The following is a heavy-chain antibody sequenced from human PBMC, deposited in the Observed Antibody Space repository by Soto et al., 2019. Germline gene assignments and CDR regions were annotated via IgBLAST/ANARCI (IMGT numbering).Heavy chain of an antibody. D-gene: IGHD4-17*01. CDR3: AKDLGTVTTYSRYGRDF. J-gene: IGHJ6*02. CDR1: GFTFDDYA. V-gene: IGHV3-9*01. Sequence: EVQLVESGGGLVQPGRSLRLSCAASGFTFDDYAMHWVRQAPGKGLEWVSGISWNSGGMGYADSVKGRFTISRDNAKNSLYLQKKSLRVEDTALYYCAKDLGTVTTYSRYGRDFWGQGTTVTVSS. CDR2: ISWNSGGM.